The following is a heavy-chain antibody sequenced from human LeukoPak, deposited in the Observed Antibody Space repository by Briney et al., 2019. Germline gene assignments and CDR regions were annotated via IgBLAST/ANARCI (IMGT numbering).Heavy chain of an antibody. Sequence: ASVKVSCKASGGTFSSYAISWVRQAPGQGLKWMGGIIPIFGTANYAQKFQGRVTITADESTSTAYMELSSLRSEDTAVYYCARDLRGEGQLPLRFGFDYWGQGTLVTVSS. CDR3: ARDLRGEGQLPLRFGFDY. D-gene: IGHD3-10*01. CDR1: GGTFSSYA. V-gene: IGHV1-69*13. J-gene: IGHJ4*02. CDR2: IIPIFGTA.